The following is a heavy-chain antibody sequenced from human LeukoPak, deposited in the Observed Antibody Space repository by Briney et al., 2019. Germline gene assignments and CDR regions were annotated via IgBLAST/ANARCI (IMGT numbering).Heavy chain of an antibody. CDR2: ISGSGGST. D-gene: IGHD3-22*01. V-gene: IGHV3-23*01. J-gene: IGHJ4*02. Sequence: GGSLRLSCAASGFTFSSYGMSWVRQAPGKGLEWVSAISGSGGSTYYADSVKGRFTISRDNSKNTLYLQMNSLRAEDTAVYYCAKDRGRYYYDSSGDYWGQGTLVTVSS. CDR1: GFTFSSYG. CDR3: AKDRGRYYYDSSGDY.